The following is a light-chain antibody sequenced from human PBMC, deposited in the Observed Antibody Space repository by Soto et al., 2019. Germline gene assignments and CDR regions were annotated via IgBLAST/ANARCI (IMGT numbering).Light chain of an antibody. CDR2: GVS. Sequence: IVLTQSPGTLSLSPGERATLSCRASQSVRSSYLAWLQQKPGQAPRLLIYGVSSRATGIPDRFIGSGSGTDFTLSISRLEPEDFAVDYCQQYGSPWTFGQGTKVDIK. CDR3: QQYGSPWT. CDR1: QSVRSSY. J-gene: IGKJ1*01. V-gene: IGKV3-20*01.